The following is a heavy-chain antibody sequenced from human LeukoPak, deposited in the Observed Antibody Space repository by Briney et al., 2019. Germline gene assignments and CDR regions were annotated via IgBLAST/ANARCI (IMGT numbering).Heavy chain of an antibody. V-gene: IGHV3-48*03. Sequence: GGSLRLSCAASGFTFRTYEMNWVRQAPGMGLEWVSYISSSGSTKYYADSVKGRFTISRDNAKNSLFLQMNSLRAEDTAVYYCAKDLNQLTFDYWGQGTLVTVSS. CDR2: ISSSGSTK. D-gene: IGHD2-2*01. CDR3: AKDLNQLTFDY. CDR1: GFTFRTYE. J-gene: IGHJ4*02.